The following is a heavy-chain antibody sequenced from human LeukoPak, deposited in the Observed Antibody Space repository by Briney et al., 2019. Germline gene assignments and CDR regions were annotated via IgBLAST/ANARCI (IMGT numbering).Heavy chain of an antibody. V-gene: IGHV1-69*02. CDR2: IIPILGIA. J-gene: IGHJ4*02. CDR3: ARGYDFWSGFDY. D-gene: IGHD3-3*01. Sequence: SVKVSCKASGGTFSSYTISWVRQAPGQGLEWMGRIIPILGIANYAQKFQGRVTITADKSTSTAYMELSSLRSEDTAVYHCARGYDFWSGFDYWGQGTLATVSS. CDR1: GGTFSSYT.